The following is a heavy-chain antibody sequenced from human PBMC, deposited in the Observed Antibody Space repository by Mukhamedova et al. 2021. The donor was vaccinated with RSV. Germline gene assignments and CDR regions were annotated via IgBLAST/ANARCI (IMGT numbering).Heavy chain of an antibody. D-gene: IGHD3-3*01. Sequence: SSYAMHWVRQAPGKGLEWVAVISYDGSNKYYPDSVKGRFTISRDNSKNTLYLQMNSLRAEDTAVYYCARGSWFGVVSHFDYWGQ. CDR2: ISYDGSNK. V-gene: IGHV3-30-3*01. J-gene: IGHJ4*02. CDR3: ARGSWFGVVSHFDY. CDR1: SSYA.